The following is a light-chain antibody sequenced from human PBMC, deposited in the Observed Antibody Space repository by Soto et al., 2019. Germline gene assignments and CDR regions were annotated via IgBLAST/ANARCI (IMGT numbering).Light chain of an antibody. J-gene: IGKJ1*01. CDR2: WAS. CDR3: QQYYSTPPVT. CDR1: QSVLYSSNNKNY. Sequence: DIVMTQSPDSQAVSLGERATINCRSSQSVLYSSNNKNYLAWYQQKPGQPPKLLIYWASTRESGVPDRFSGSGSGTDFTLTISSLQAEDVAVYYCQQYYSTPPVTFGQGTKVEIK. V-gene: IGKV4-1*01.